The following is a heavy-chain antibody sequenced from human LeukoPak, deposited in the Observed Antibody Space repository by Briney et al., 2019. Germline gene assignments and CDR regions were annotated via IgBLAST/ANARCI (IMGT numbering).Heavy chain of an antibody. Sequence: PGGSLRLSCAASGFTVSSNYMSWVRQAPGKGLEWVSVIYSGGSTYYADSVKGRFTISRDNSKNTLYLQMNSLRAEDTAVYYCARENPLYYDSSGYYDYWGQGTLVTVSS. CDR1: GFTVSSNY. J-gene: IGHJ4*02. V-gene: IGHV3-66*01. CDR2: IYSGGST. D-gene: IGHD3-22*01. CDR3: ARENPLYYDSSGYYDY.